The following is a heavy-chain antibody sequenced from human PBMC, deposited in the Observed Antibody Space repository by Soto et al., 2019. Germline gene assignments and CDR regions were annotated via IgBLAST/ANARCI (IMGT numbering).Heavy chain of an antibody. Sequence: GGSLRHSCAASGFTFSSLHMNWFRQAPGRGLEWVAYITSSSDTIYYSDSVKGRFTISRDNGKNSLFLQMNSLRDEDTAVYYCARVVVVIPPGYYYAMDVWGQGTTVTVSS. J-gene: IGHJ6*02. CDR2: ITSSSDTI. V-gene: IGHV3-48*02. CDR3: ARVVVVIPPGYYYAMDV. D-gene: IGHD3-22*01. CDR1: GFTFSSLH.